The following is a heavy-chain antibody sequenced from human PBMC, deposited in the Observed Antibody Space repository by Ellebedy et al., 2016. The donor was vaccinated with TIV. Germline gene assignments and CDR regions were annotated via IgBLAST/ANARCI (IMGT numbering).Heavy chain of an antibody. CDR1: GYSFNNYG. J-gene: IGHJ4*02. D-gene: IGHD1-1*01. CDR3: ARGGVSWERLDYFEH. Sequence: ASVKVSCXASGYSFNNYGISWVRQPPGHGLEWVGWINPNNGGPNYAPKFYGWVTMTSDTSINSAYMEVSGLKSDDTAVYYCARGGVSWERLDYFEHWGQGSLVTVSS. V-gene: IGHV1-2*04. CDR2: INPNNGGP.